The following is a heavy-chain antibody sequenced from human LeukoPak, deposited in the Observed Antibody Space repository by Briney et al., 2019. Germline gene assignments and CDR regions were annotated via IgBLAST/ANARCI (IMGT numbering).Heavy chain of an antibody. V-gene: IGHV4-61*02. Sequence: SETLSLTCTVSGGSISSGSYYWSWIRQPAGEGLEWIGRIYTSGSTSHNPSLKSRVTISGDTSKNQFSLRLNSVTATDTAVYYCARTSAAAGSFAAFDYWGQGTLVTVSS. J-gene: IGHJ4*02. CDR3: ARTSAAAGSFAAFDY. D-gene: IGHD6-13*01. CDR1: GGSISSGSYY. CDR2: IYTSGST.